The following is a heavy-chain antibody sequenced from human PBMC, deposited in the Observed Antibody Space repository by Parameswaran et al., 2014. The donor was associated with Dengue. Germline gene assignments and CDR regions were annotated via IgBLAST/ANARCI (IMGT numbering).Heavy chain of an antibody. CDR2: INAGNGNT. Sequence: WVRQAPGQRLEWMGWINAGNGNTKYSQKFQGRVTITRDTSASTAYMELSSLRSEDTAVYYCARDLGIWGSTGVDYGMDVWGQGDHGHRLL. CDR3: ARDLGIWGSTGVDYGMDV. V-gene: IGHV1-3*01. J-gene: IGHJ6*02. D-gene: IGHD3-16*01.